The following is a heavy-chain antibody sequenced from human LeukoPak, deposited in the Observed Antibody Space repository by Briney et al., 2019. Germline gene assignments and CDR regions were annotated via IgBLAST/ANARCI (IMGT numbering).Heavy chain of an antibody. J-gene: IGHJ6*03. CDR1: GFTFSSYA. CDR3: AKKGRDLVRGVILNYYMDV. V-gene: IGHV3-30*04. D-gene: IGHD3-10*01. CDR2: ISYDGSNK. Sequence: PGGSLRLSCAASGFTFSSYAMRWVRQAPGKGLEWVAVISYDGSNKYYADSVRGRFTISRDNSKNTLFLQMNSLRAEDTAVYYCAKKGRDLVRGVILNYYMDVWGKGTTVTISS.